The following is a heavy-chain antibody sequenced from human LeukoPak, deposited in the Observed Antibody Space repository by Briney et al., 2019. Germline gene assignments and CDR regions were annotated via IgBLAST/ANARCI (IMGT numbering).Heavy chain of an antibody. V-gene: IGHV4-59*01. CDR2: IYYSGST. CDR1: GGSIRGLY. J-gene: IGHJ4*02. D-gene: IGHD4-17*01. CDR3: ARGYAYGDTGSFDY. Sequence: SETLSLTCTVSGGSIRGLYWSWIRQPPGKGLEWIGYIYYSGSTTYNPSLKSRATISVDTSKNQFSLRLRSVTAADTALYYCARGYAYGDTGSFDYWGQGALVTVSS.